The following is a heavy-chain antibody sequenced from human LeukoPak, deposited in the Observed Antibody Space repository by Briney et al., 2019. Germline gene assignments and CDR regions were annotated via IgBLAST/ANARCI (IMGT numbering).Heavy chain of an antibody. D-gene: IGHD4-23*01. CDR3: ARRSISGNSWDYFDY. CDR2: IYSSGST. V-gene: IGHV4-59*01. Sequence: SETLSLTCTVSGGSISNYYWSWIRQPPGKGLEWIGYIYSSGSTNYNPSLKSRVTISVDTSKNQFSLKLGSVTAADTAVYYCARRSISGNSWDYFDYWGQGTLVTVSS. J-gene: IGHJ4*02. CDR1: GGSISNYY.